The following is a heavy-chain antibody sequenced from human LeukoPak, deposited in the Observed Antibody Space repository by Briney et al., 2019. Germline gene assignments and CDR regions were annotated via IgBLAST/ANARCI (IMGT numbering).Heavy chain of an antibody. CDR2: INPSGGST. V-gene: IGHV1-46*01. CDR3: AAPQYQWLVLKGGYYFDY. CDR1: GYTFTSYY. J-gene: IGHJ4*02. Sequence: GASVKVSCKASGYTFTSYYMHWVRQAPGQGLEWMGIINPSGGSTNYAQKFQGRVTITADKSTSTAYMELSSLRSEDTAVYYCAAPQYQWLVLKGGYYFDYWGQGTLVTVSS. D-gene: IGHD6-19*01.